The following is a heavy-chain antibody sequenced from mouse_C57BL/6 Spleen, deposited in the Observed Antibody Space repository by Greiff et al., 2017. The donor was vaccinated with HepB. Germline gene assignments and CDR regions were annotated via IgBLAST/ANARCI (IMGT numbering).Heavy chain of an antibody. CDR1: GYTFTSYW. Sequence: QVQLKQPGAELVKPGASVKMSCKASGYTFTSYWITWVKQRPGQGLEWIGDIYPGSGSTNYNEKFKSKATLTVDTSSSTAYMQLSSLTSEDSAVYYCARSIDGYYPYAMDYWGQGTSVTVSS. CDR2: IYPGSGST. D-gene: IGHD2-3*01. CDR3: ARSIDGYYPYAMDY. J-gene: IGHJ4*01. V-gene: IGHV1-55*01.